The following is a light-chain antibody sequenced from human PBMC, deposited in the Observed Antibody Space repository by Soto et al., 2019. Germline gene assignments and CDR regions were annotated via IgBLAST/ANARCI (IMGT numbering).Light chain of an antibody. V-gene: IGKV3-15*01. CDR1: QSVRSN. Sequence: EVVMTQSRATLSVSPGERVTLSCRASQSVRSNLAWYLQKPGQAPRLLIYGASTRATGIPARFSGSGSGTEFTLTISSLQSEDFAVYYCQQYNNWPPLTFGGGTKVEIK. CDR3: QQYNNWPPLT. CDR2: GAS. J-gene: IGKJ4*01.